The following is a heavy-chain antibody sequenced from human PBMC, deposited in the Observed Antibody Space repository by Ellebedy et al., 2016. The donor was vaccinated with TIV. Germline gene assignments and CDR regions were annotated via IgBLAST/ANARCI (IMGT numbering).Heavy chain of an antibody. CDR1: GFTFSDYY. CDR2: ISNSGSTI. J-gene: IGHJ5*02. CDR3: ARDARFIDQQHNWFDP. D-gene: IGHD2-2*01. Sequence: GESLKISCAASGFTFSDYYMIWIRQAPGKGLEWVSYISNSGSTIYYADPVKGRFTISRDNAKNSLSLLMNSLSAEDTAVYYCARDARFIDQQHNWFDPWGQGTLVTVSS. V-gene: IGHV3-11*01.